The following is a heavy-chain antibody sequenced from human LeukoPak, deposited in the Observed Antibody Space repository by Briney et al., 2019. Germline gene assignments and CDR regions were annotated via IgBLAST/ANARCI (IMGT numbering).Heavy chain of an antibody. J-gene: IGHJ6*03. Sequence: QSGGSLRLSCAASGFTFSSYWMSWVRQAPGKGLEWVANIKQDGSEKYYVDSVKGRFTISRDNAKNSLYLQMNSLRAEDTAVYYCARERDYGDDYYYMDVWGKGTTVTISS. CDR2: IKQDGSEK. D-gene: IGHD4-17*01. CDR1: GFTFSSYW. CDR3: ARERDYGDDYYYMDV. V-gene: IGHV3-7*01.